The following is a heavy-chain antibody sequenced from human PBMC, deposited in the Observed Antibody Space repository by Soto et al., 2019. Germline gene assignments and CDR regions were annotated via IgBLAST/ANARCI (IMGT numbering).Heavy chain of an antibody. J-gene: IGHJ1*01. CDR3: GRVVIKMAIQSIES. CDR1: GGRRIGYY. V-gene: IGHV4-34*01. Sequence: SGTVSVTCADYGGRRIGYYWTLIREPPGKGLEWIGEVNPGGITNYSPSVKSRLTISLDTSKKQVSLEMTSVTAADTAVYYCGRVVIKMAIQSIESWGPGTLVTVSS. CDR2: VNPGGIT. D-gene: IGHD2-21*01.